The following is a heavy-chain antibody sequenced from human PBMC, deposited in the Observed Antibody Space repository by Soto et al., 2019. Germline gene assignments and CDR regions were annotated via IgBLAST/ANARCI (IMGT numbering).Heavy chain of an antibody. J-gene: IGHJ6*02. V-gene: IGHV3-21*01. Sequence: GGSLRLSCAASGFTFSSYSMNWVRQAPGKGLEWVSSISSSSSYIYYADSVKGRFTISRDNAKNSLYLQMNSLRAEDTTVYYCARDPRAWDIVVVVAANRYYGMDVWGQGTTVTVSS. CDR3: ARDPRAWDIVVVVAANRYYGMDV. CDR2: ISSSSSYI. D-gene: IGHD2-15*01. CDR1: GFTFSSYS.